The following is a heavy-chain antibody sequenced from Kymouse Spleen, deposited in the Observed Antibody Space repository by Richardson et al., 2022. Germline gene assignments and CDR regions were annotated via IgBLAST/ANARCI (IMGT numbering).Heavy chain of an antibody. CDR2: INHSGST. Sequence: QVQLQQWGAGLLKPSETLSLTCAVYGGSFSGYYWSWIRQPPGKGLEWIGEINHSGSTNYNPSLKSRVTISVDTSKNQFSLKLSSVTAADTAVYYCARKYYDILTGYYTSFDYWGQGTLVTVSS. CDR3: ARKYYDILTGYYTSFDY. D-gene: IGHD3-9*01. J-gene: IGHJ4*02. CDR1: GGSFSGYY. V-gene: IGHV4-34*01.